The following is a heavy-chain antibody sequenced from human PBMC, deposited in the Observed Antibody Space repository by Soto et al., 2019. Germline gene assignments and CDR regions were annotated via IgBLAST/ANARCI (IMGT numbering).Heavy chain of an antibody. CDR3: ARVPGRYCSSTSCPPYFDY. CDR1: GGTFSSYA. Sequence: GASVNVSCKASGGTFSSYAISWVRQAPGQGLEWMGGIIPIFGTANYAQKFQGRVTITADESTSTAYMELSSLRSEDTAVYYCARVPGRYCSSTSCPPYFDYWGQGTLVTVSS. D-gene: IGHD2-2*01. J-gene: IGHJ4*02. V-gene: IGHV1-69*13. CDR2: IIPIFGTA.